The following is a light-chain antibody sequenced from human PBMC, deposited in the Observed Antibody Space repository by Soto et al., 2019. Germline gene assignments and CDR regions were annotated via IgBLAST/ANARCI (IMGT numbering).Light chain of an antibody. CDR2: DVS. J-gene: IGLJ2*01. V-gene: IGLV2-14*01. CDR1: SSDVGVYNY. Sequence: QSALTQPASVSGSPGQSITISCTGTSSDVGVYNYVSWYQQHPSQAPKLMIYDVSNRPSGVSNRFSGSKSGNTASLTISGLQAEDEADYYCSSYTSSSTLDVVFGGGTMLTVL. CDR3: SSYTSSSTLDVV.